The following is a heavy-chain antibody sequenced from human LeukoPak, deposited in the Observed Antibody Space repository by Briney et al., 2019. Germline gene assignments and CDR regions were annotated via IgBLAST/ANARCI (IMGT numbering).Heavy chain of an antibody. CDR2: INPDSGDT. J-gene: IGHJ4*02. CDR1: GYTFTDYY. Sequence: VASVKVSCKASGYTFTDYYMHWVRQAPGQGLEWMGRINPDSGDTIYAQHFQGRVTMTRDTSISTVYMELSSLSSDDTAVYYCARDLSSTPHWELDYWGQGTLVTVSS. CDR3: ARDLSSTPHWELDY. D-gene: IGHD1-26*01. V-gene: IGHV1-2*06.